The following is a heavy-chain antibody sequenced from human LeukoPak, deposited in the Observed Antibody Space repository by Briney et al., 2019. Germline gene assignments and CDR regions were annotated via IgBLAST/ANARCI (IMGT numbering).Heavy chain of an antibody. CDR1: GGSISSSSYY. Sequence: SETLSLTCTVSGGSISSSSYYWGWIRQPPGKGLEWIGSIYYSGSTYYNPSLKSRVTISVDTSKNQFSLKLSSVTAADTAVYYCARPYSSGWFRWGHYLDYWGQGTLVTVSS. CDR3: ARPYSSGWFRWGHYLDY. CDR2: IYYSGST. D-gene: IGHD6-19*01. J-gene: IGHJ4*02. V-gene: IGHV4-39*07.